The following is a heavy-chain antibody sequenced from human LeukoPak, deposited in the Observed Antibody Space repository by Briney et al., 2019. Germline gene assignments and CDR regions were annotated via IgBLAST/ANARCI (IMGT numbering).Heavy chain of an antibody. CDR3: AKAMPHYDILTGYYPTGGAFDI. CDR1: GFTFDDYA. V-gene: IGHV3-9*01. J-gene: IGHJ3*02. CDR2: ISWNSGSI. D-gene: IGHD3-9*01. Sequence: GGSLRLSCAASGFTFDDYAMHWVRQAPGKGLEWVSGISWNSGSIGYADSVKGRFTISRDNAKNSLYLQMNSLRAEDTALYYCAKAMPHYDILTGYYPTGGAFDIWGQGTMVTVSS.